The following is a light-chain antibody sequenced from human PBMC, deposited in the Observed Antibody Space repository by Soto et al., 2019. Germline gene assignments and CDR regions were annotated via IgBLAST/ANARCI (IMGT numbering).Light chain of an antibody. Sequence: EIVLTQSPGTLSLSPGEEATLSCRASQSVSSKLAWYQQRPGQVPRLLLYRASASAAGIPDRVRGRGSGTDSTLTVSRLVPEDFAVYYGHHYVDSQWTFVHGTHVEI. V-gene: IGKV3-20*01. CDR2: RAS. J-gene: IGKJ1*01. CDR1: QSVSSK. CDR3: HHYVDSQWT.